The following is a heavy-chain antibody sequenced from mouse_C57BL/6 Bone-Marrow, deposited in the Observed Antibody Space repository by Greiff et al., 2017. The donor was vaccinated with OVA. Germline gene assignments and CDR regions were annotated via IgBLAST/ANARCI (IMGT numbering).Heavy chain of an antibody. CDR2: IHPSDSDT. J-gene: IGHJ4*01. Sequence: QVQLQQPGAELVKPGASVKVSCKASGYTFTSYWMHWVKQRPGQGLEWIGRIHPSDSDTNYNQKFKGKATLTVDTSSSTAYMQLSSLTSEDSAVYYCALYYSNSVAMGYWGQVTSVTASS. CDR3: ALYYSNSVAMGY. D-gene: IGHD2-5*01. V-gene: IGHV1-74*01. CDR1: GYTFTSYW.